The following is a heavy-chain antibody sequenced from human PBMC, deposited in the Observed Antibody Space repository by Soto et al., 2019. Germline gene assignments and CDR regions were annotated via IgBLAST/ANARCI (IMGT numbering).Heavy chain of an antibody. V-gene: IGHV3-11*01. CDR3: ARDRKRGAAFDY. CDR2: ISSSGSTI. D-gene: IGHD1-26*01. CDR1: GFTFSDYY. J-gene: IGHJ4*02. Sequence: PGGSLRLSCAASGFTFSDYYMSWIRQAPGKGLEWVSYISSSGSTIYYAGSVKGRFTISRDNAKNSLYLQMNSLRAEDTAVYYCARDRKRGAAFDYWGQGTLVTVSS.